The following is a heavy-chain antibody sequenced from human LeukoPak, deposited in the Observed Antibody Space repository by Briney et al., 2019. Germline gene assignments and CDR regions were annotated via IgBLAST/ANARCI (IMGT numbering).Heavy chain of an antibody. Sequence: GASVKVSCKASGGTFSSYAISWVRQAPGQGLEWMGGIIPIFGTANYAQKFQGRVTITTDESTSTAYMELSSLRSEDTAVYYCAREHSDCGGDCYSPWFDPWGQGTLVTVSS. J-gene: IGHJ5*02. V-gene: IGHV1-69*05. CDR2: IIPIFGTA. CDR3: AREHSDCGGDCYSPWFDP. CDR1: GGTFSSYA. D-gene: IGHD2-21*02.